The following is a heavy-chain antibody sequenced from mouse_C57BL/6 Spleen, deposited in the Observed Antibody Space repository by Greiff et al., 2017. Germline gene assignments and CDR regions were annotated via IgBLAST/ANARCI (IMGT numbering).Heavy chain of an antibody. Sequence: QVQLQQPGAELVRPGSSVKLSCKASGYTFTSYWMHWVKQRPIQGLEWIGNIDPSDSETHYNQKFKDKATLTVDKSSSTAYMQLSSLTSEDSAVYSCARSYGYPGFAYWGQGTLVTVSA. CDR2: IDPSDSET. CDR3: ARSYGYPGFAY. V-gene: IGHV1-52*01. CDR1: GYTFTSYW. J-gene: IGHJ3*01. D-gene: IGHD2-2*01.